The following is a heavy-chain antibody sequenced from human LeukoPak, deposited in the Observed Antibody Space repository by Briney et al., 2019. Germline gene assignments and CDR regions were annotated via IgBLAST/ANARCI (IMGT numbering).Heavy chain of an antibody. CDR2: ISYDGSNK. V-gene: IGHV3-30-3*01. CDR1: GFPFSSYA. D-gene: IGHD3-3*01. CDR3: ARDFGTYYDFWSGSSTFDY. Sequence: TGGSLRLSCVASGFPFSSYAMHWVRQAPGKGLEWVAVISYDGSNKYYADSVKGRFTISRDNSKNTLYLQMNSLRAEDTAVYYCARDFGTYYDFWSGSSTFDYWGQGTLVTVSS. J-gene: IGHJ4*02.